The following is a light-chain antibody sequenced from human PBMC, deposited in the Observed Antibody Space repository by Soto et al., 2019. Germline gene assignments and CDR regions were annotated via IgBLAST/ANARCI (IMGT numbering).Light chain of an antibody. Sequence: QSVLTQPPSVSGAPGQRVTISCTGSSSNIGAGYDVHWYQQLPGTPPKLLIFGNSNRPSGVPDRFSGSKSGTSASLAITGLQAEDEADYYCQSYDRSLSGVVFGGGTKLTVL. CDR1: SSNIGAGYD. CDR3: QSYDRSLSGVV. V-gene: IGLV1-40*01. CDR2: GNS. J-gene: IGLJ2*01.